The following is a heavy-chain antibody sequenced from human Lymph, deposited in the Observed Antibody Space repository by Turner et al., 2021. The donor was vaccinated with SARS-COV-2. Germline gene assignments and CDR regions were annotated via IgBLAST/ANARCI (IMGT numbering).Heavy chain of an antibody. D-gene: IGHD1-1*01. J-gene: IGHJ4*02. CDR3: AKDPNWYVLSAVDY. CDR1: GFTFSSYA. Sequence: EVQLLASGGGLVQPGGSLRLSCAASGFTFSSYAMSWVRQAPGKGLEGVSTISGSGGSTYYADYVKGRFTISRDNSKNTLYLQMNSLRAEDTAVYYCAKDPNWYVLSAVDYWGQGTLVTVSS. CDR2: ISGSGGST. V-gene: IGHV3-23*01.